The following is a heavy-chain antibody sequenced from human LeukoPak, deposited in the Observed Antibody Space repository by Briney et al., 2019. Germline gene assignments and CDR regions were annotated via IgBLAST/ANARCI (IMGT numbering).Heavy chain of an antibody. CDR2: INPNSGGT. D-gene: IGHD3-10*01. J-gene: IGHJ4*02. V-gene: IGHV1-2*02. CDR3: ATGLGTYSPDY. Sequence: ASVKVSCKASGYTFTVQYVHWVRQGPGQGLEWMGWINPNSGGTNYAQNFQGRVTMTRDTSISTAYMELSRLRSDDTAVYYCATGLGTYSPDYWGQGTLVTVSS. CDR1: GYTFTVQY.